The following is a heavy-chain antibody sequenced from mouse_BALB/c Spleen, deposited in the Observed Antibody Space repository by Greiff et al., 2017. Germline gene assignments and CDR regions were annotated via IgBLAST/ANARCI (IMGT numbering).Heavy chain of an antibody. V-gene: IGHV6-6*02. J-gene: IGHJ3*01. CDR2: IRLKSNNYAT. Sequence: EVHLVESGGGLVQPGGSMKLSCVASGFTFSNYWMNWVRQSPEKGLEWVAEIRLKSNNYATHYAESVKGRFTISRDDSKSSVYLQMNNLRAEDTGIYYCTREVFAYWGQGTLVTVSA. CDR1: GFTFSNYW. CDR3: TREVFAY.